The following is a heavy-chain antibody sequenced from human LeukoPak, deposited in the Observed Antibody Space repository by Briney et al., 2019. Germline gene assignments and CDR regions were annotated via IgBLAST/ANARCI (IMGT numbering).Heavy chain of an antibody. CDR2: ISGSGGST. D-gene: IGHD3-10*01. J-gene: IGHJ4*02. CDR3: AKGGTMVRGVIIGDYFEY. V-gene: IGHV3-23*01. Sequence: PGGSLRLSCAASGFTFSNAWMNWVRQAPGKGLEWVSGISGSGGSTHYADSVKGRFTISRDNSKNTLYLQMNSLRAEDTAVYYCAKGGTMVRGVIIGDYFEYWGQGSLVTVSS. CDR1: GFTFSNAW.